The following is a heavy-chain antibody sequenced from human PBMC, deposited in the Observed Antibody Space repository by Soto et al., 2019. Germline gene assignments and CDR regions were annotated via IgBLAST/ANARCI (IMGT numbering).Heavy chain of an antibody. CDR1: GFTFSSYG. D-gene: IGHD2-8*01. J-gene: IGHJ3*02. Sequence: QVQLVESGGGVVQPGRSLRLSCAASGFTFSSYGMHWVRQAPGKGLEWVAVIWYDGSNKYYADSVKGRFTISRDNSKNTLYLQMNSLRAEDTAVYYCARDRVLMVYAMEVDAFDIWGQGTMVTVSS. V-gene: IGHV3-33*01. CDR3: ARDRVLMVYAMEVDAFDI. CDR2: IWYDGSNK.